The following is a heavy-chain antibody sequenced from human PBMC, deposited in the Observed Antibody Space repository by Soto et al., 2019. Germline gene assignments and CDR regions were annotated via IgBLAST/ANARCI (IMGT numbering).Heavy chain of an antibody. Sequence: SVKVSCKASGGTFSSYAICWVRQAPGQGLEWMGGIIPIFGTANYAQKFQGRVTITADESTSTAYMELSSLRSEDTAVYYCAGVYGSGSYYTGSYSDYWGQGTLVTVSS. J-gene: IGHJ4*02. CDR3: AGVYGSGSYYTGSYSDY. CDR1: GGTFSSYA. V-gene: IGHV1-69*13. D-gene: IGHD3-10*01. CDR2: IIPIFGTA.